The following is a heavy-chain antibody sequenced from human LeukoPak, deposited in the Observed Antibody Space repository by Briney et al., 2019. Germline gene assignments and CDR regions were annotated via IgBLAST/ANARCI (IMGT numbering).Heavy chain of an antibody. CDR3: ARAFSVVDIRVLYY. Sequence: ASVKVSCKASGYTFTGYYMHWARQAPGQGLEWMGWINPNSGGTNYAQKFQGRVTMTRDTSISTAYMELSRLRSDDTAVYYCARAFSVVDIRVLYYWGQGTLVTVSS. CDR2: INPNSGGT. J-gene: IGHJ4*02. CDR1: GYTFTGYY. V-gene: IGHV1-2*02. D-gene: IGHD3-22*01.